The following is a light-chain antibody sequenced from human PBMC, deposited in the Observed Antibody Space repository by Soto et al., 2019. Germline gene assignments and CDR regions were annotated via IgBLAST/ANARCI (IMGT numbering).Light chain of an antibody. J-gene: IGKJ1*01. V-gene: IGKV3-20*01. Sequence: DIVLTQSPGTLSLSPGERATLSCRASQSVSSIYLAWYQQKPGQAPRLLIHGASSRATGIPDRFSGSGSGTDFTLTISRLEPEDFAVYYCQQYGSSPRTFGQGTKVEIK. CDR3: QQYGSSPRT. CDR2: GAS. CDR1: QSVSSIY.